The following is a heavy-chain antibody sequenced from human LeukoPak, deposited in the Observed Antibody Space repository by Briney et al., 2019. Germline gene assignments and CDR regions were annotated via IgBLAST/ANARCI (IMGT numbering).Heavy chain of an antibody. J-gene: IGHJ6*03. V-gene: IGHV1-2*02. CDR2: INPNSGGT. D-gene: IGHD3-22*01. CDR1: GYTFTGYY. CDR3: ARCYYDSSGYEKNMDV. Sequence: GASVTVSCKASGYTFTGYYMHWVRQAPGQGLEWMGWINPNSGGTNYAQKFQGRVTMTRDTSISTAYMELSRLRSDDTAVYYCARCYYDSSGYEKNMDVWGKGTTVTISS.